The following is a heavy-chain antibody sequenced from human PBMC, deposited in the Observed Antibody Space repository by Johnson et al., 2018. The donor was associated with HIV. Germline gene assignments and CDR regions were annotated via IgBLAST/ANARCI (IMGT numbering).Heavy chain of an antibody. J-gene: IGHJ3*02. D-gene: IGHD6-13*01. CDR2: IRYDGSNK. Sequence: QMMLVESGGGVVQPGGSLRLSCAASGFTFSSYGMYWVRQAPGKGLEWVAFIRYDGSNKYYADSVKGRFTISRDNSKNTLYLQMNSLRAEDTAVYYCAYPREGSSWSNDAFDIWGQGKWSPSLQ. CDR1: GFTFSSYG. V-gene: IGHV3-30*02. CDR3: AYPREGSSWSNDAFDI.